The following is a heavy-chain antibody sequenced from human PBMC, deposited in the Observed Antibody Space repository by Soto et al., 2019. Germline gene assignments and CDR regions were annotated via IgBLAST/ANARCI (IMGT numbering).Heavy chain of an antibody. CDR3: ARDRVGTAAGPDAFDI. J-gene: IGHJ3*02. D-gene: IGHD6-13*01. CDR1: GYTFTSYY. V-gene: IGHV1-46*01. Sequence: QVQLVQSGAEVKKPGASVKVSCKASGYTFTSYYMHWVRQAPGQGLEWMAIINPSGGSTSYAQKFQGRVTMTRDTSTSTVYMELTSLRSEDTAVYYCARDRVGTAAGPDAFDIWGQGTMVTVSS. CDR2: INPSGGST.